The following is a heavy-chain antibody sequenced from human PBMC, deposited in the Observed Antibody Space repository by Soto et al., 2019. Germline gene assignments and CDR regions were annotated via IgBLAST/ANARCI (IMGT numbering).Heavy chain of an antibody. J-gene: IGHJ4*02. CDR3: ARAHTYCYDVSGYSNQSYHFDS. Sequence: SETLSLTCNVSGGSISSGGYYWNWIRQVPGKGLEWIGYISYRASSFYNPSLESRVSVSIDTSGNKFSLKLSSMTAADTAVYFCARAHTYCYDVSGYSNQSYHFDSWGQGTLVTVSS. CDR1: GGSISSGGYY. CDR2: ISYRASS. V-gene: IGHV4-31*02. D-gene: IGHD3-22*01.